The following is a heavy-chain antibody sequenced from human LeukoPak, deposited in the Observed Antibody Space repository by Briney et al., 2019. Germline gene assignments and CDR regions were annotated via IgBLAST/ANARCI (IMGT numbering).Heavy chain of an antibody. Sequence: GESLKISCKGSGYSFTSYWISWVRQMPGKGLEWMGRIDPRDSYTNYSPSFQGHVTISADKSISTAYLQWSSLKASDTAMYYCARHSAGYCSGGSCYPFRWSDPWGQGTLVTVSS. CDR3: ARHSAGYCSGGSCYPFRWSDP. V-gene: IGHV5-10-1*01. D-gene: IGHD2-15*01. CDR2: IDPRDSYT. J-gene: IGHJ5*02. CDR1: GYSFTSYW.